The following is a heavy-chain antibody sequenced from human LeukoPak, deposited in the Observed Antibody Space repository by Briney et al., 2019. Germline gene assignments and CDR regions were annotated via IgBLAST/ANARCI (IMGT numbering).Heavy chain of an antibody. V-gene: IGHV4-59*11. CDR1: AGSISGHS. J-gene: IGHJ4*02. D-gene: IGHD3-22*01. Sequence: SETLSLTCTVSAGSISGHSWNWIRQPPGKGLEWIGDIYYSGSTRYNPSLKSRVTISLDTSKNQFSLSLTSVTAADTAVYYCAREPRWYYYDSASYYFDYWGQGTLVTVSS. CDR2: IYYSGST. CDR3: AREPRWYYYDSASYYFDY.